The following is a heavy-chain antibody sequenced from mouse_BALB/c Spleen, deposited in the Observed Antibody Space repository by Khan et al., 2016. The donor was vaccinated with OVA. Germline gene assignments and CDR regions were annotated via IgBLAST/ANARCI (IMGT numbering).Heavy chain of an antibody. V-gene: IGHV3-2*02. CDR1: GYSITSNYA. D-gene: IGHD1-1*01. CDR3: ASGNYYGYALDY. Sequence: EVQLQESGPGLVKPSQSLSLTCTVNGYSITSNYAWNWIRQFPGNKLEWMGYISYSGTTNYHPSFKSRLSITRDTSKNQFFLLLHSVTTEDSATYYCASGNYYGYALDYWGQGTSVTVSS. CDR2: ISYSGTT. J-gene: IGHJ4*01.